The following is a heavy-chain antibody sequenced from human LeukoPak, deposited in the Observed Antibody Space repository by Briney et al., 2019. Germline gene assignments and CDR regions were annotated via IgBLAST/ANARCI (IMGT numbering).Heavy chain of an antibody. Sequence: PSDTLSLTCAVSGDSVSSCYWSGIRQPPGQGLVWIGYIYYTGTTSSNPSFKSRLTISLDPSNNQFSLHLRAVAAADTAVYYCGRHKHDSSGYAFDYWGQGTLVTVSS. V-gene: IGHV4-59*08. CDR3: GRHKHDSSGYAFDY. CDR1: GDSVSSCY. J-gene: IGHJ4*02. CDR2: IYYTGTT. D-gene: IGHD3-22*01.